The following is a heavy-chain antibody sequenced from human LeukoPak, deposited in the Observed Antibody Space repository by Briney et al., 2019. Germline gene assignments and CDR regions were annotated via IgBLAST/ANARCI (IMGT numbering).Heavy chain of an antibody. CDR2: IWYDGSNK. CDR1: GFTFSSYG. Sequence: PGGSLRLSCAASGFTFSSYGMHWVRQAPGKGLEWVAVIWYDGSNKYYADSVKGRFTISRDNSKNTLYLQMNSLRVEDTAVYYCAKENSLRYSGSFFGDAFDIWGQGTMVTVSS. CDR3: AKENSLRYSGSFFGDAFDI. D-gene: IGHD1-26*01. V-gene: IGHV3-33*06. J-gene: IGHJ3*02.